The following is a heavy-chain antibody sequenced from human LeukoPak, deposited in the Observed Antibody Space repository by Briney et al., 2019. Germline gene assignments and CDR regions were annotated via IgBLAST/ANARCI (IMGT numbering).Heavy chain of an antibody. J-gene: IGHJ5*02. Sequence: TGGSLRLSCAASGFTFSSYGMHWVRQAPNKGPEWISFMSFDGSTKYYAVSVKGRFTISRDSSKNTLFLQMNSLKLVDTAVYYCAKDPARGCRYGYGDVQPRWFDPWGLGTLVTVSS. D-gene: IGHD5-18*01. CDR2: MSFDGSTK. CDR1: GFTFSSYG. CDR3: AKDPARGCRYGYGDVQPRWFDP. V-gene: IGHV3-30*18.